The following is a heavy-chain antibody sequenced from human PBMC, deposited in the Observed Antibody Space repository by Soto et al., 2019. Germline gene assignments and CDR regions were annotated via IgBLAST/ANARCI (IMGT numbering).Heavy chain of an antibody. Sequence: PSETLSLTCTVSGGSISTYYWSWIRQSPGKGLEWIGYVYHSGSTNYNPSLKSRVTISVDTSKNQFSLRLTSVTAADTAVYYCARDGSPENYYSAAMDIWGQGTAVTVSS. V-gene: IGHV4-59*01. D-gene: IGHD1-1*01. CDR1: GGSISTYY. CDR3: ARDGSPENYYSAAMDI. J-gene: IGHJ6*02. CDR2: VYHSGST.